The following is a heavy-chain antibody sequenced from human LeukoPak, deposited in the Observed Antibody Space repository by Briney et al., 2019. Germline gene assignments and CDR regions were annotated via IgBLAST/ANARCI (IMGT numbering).Heavy chain of an antibody. Sequence: AGGSLRLSCEASGFTFDTHAMSWVRQAPEKGLEWVASVTSSGRTPYYADSVRGRFTISRDNSKNTLYLQMNSLRGEDTAVYYCAKDRPNFYATSGAYYKPTGDFWGQGSLVTVSS. CDR3: AKDRPNFYATSGAYYKPTGDF. CDR2: VTSSGRTP. V-gene: IGHV3-23*01. J-gene: IGHJ4*02. D-gene: IGHD3-10*01. CDR1: GFTFDTHA.